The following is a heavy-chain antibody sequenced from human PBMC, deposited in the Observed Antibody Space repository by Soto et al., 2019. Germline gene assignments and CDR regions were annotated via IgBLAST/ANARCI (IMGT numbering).Heavy chain of an antibody. CDR1: GGSISSYY. CDR2: IYYSGST. J-gene: IGHJ4*02. CDR3: ARGTRDHYFDY. Sequence: SETLSLTCTVSGGSISSYYWSWIRQPPGKGLEWIGYIYYSGSTNYNPSLKSRVTISVDTSKNQFSLKLSSVTAADTAVYYCARGTRDHYFDYWGQGTLVTVSS. D-gene: IGHD1-7*01. V-gene: IGHV4-59*12.